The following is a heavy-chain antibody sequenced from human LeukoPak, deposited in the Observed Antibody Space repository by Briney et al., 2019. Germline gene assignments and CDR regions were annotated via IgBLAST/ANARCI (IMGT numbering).Heavy chain of an antibody. Sequence: TSETLPLTCAVYGGSFSGYYWSWIRQPPGKGLEWIGEINHSGSTNYNPSLKSRVTISVDTSKNQFSLKLSSATAADTAVYYCARQRRGSAYYYYMDVWGKGTTVTISS. CDR2: INHSGST. V-gene: IGHV4-34*01. CDR1: GGSFSGYY. CDR3: ARQRRGSAYYYYMDV. J-gene: IGHJ6*03.